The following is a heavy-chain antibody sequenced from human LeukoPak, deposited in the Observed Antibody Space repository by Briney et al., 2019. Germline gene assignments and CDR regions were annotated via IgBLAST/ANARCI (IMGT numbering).Heavy chain of an antibody. CDR2: ISWSSASI. J-gene: IGHJ4*02. CDR1: GFTFHHYA. V-gene: IGHV3-9*01. Sequence: PGRSLRLSCAASGFTFHHYAIHWVRQVPGKGLEWVSGISWSSASIGYADSVKGRFTISRDNAKNSVYLQMNSLRAEDTALYYCAKDKAPLYSGYDWDLDFWGQGTLVTVSS. D-gene: IGHD5-12*01. CDR3: AKDKAPLYSGYDWDLDF.